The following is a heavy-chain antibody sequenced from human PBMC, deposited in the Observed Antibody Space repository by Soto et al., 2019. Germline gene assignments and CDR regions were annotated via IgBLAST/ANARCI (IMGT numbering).Heavy chain of an antibody. CDR2: ICPGDSDT. V-gene: IGHV5-51*01. D-gene: IGHD3-16*01. CDR3: ARNLYDYLAY. CDR1: GYSFSNYW. J-gene: IGHJ4*02. Sequence: GESLKISCKGSGYSFSNYWIGWVRQMPGKGLEWMGIICPGDSDTRYSPSFQGQVTISVDRSISTAYLQWSSLKASDTALYHCARNLYDYLAYWGQGIFVTVSP.